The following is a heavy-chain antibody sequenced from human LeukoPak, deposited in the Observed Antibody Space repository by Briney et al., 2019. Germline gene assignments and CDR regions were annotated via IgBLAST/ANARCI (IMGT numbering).Heavy chain of an antibody. Sequence: PSETLSLTCAVYGGSFSGYYWSWIRQPPGKGLEWIGEINHSGSTNYNPSLKSRVTISVDTSKNQFSLKLSSVTAADTAVYYCATRRRTAMAYYYYGMDVWGQGTTVTVSS. V-gene: IGHV4-34*01. CDR1: GGSFSGYY. J-gene: IGHJ6*02. CDR2: INHSGST. CDR3: ATRRRTAMAYYYYGMDV. D-gene: IGHD5-18*01.